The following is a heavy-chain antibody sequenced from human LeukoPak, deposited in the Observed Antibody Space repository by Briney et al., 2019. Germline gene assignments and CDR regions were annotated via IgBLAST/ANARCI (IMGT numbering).Heavy chain of an antibody. Sequence: GGSLRLSCAAPGFTFSSYWMSWVRQAPGKGLEWVANIKQDGSEKYYVDSVKGRFTISRDNAKNSLYLQMNSLRAEDTAVYYCARMRYYDSSGFDYWGQGTLVTVSS. CDR3: ARMRYYDSSGFDY. V-gene: IGHV3-7*01. D-gene: IGHD3-22*01. CDR1: GFTFSSYW. J-gene: IGHJ4*02. CDR2: IKQDGSEK.